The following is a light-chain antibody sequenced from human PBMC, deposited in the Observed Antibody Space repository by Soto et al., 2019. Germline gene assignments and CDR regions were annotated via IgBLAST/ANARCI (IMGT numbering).Light chain of an antibody. V-gene: IGKV3-15*01. CDR2: DAS. CDR3: QQYNNWPPGRT. Sequence: EIVMTQSPATLSVSPGERATLSYRASQSVSSNLAWYQQKPGQAPRLLIYDASTRATGIPARFSGSGSGTEFTLAISSLQSEDFAVYYCQQYNNWPPGRTFGQGTKVEIK. CDR1: QSVSSN. J-gene: IGKJ1*01.